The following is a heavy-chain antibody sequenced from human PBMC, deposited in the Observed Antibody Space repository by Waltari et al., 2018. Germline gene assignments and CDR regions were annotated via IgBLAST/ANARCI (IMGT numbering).Heavy chain of an antibody. Sequence: EVQLVQSGAEVKKPGESLRISCKGSGYNFTTYWISWVRQMPGKGLEWMGRIDPNDSYNNYSPSFQGHVTTSGDKSINTAYLQWSRLRASDTAIYYCARHPVYWDQGHNYGLDVWGQGTTVTVSS. CDR3: ARHPVYWDQGHNYGLDV. D-gene: IGHD1-26*01. V-gene: IGHV5-10-1*03. CDR1: GYNFTTYW. J-gene: IGHJ6*02. CDR2: IDPNDSYN.